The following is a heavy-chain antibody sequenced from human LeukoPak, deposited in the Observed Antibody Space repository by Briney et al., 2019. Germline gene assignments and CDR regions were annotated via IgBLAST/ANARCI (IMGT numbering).Heavy chain of an antibody. D-gene: IGHD3-10*02. J-gene: IGHJ4*02. CDR2: IKPKTDGETT. V-gene: IGHV3-15*07. CDR3: ITPLPCSAQ. CDR1: GFTFSNAY. Sequence: GGSLRLSCAASGFTFSNAYMNWVRQAPGKGLEWVGRIKPKTDGETTEYAAPVKGRFSISRDDSKNMLHLQMNSLKTEDTAVYYCITPLPCSAQGGQGTLVTVSS.